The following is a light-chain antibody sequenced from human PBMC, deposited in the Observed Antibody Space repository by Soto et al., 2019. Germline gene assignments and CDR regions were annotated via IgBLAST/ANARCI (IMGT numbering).Light chain of an antibody. CDR2: DVS. V-gene: IGLV2-14*01. CDR3: SSYTRSSNFFV. J-gene: IGLJ1*01. CDR1: SSDVGGYNY. Sequence: QSALTQPASVSGSPGQSITISCTGTSSDVGGYNYVSWYQQHPGKAPKLMIYDVSNRPSGVSNRFSGSKSGNTASLTIAGGQAEDEADYYFSSYTRSSNFFVFGAGTKLTVL.